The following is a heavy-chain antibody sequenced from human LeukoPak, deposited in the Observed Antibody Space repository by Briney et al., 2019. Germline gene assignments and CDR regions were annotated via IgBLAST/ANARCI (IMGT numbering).Heavy chain of an antibody. CDR1: GYTFTGYY. J-gene: IGHJ6*03. V-gene: IGHV1-2*02. CDR2: INPNSGGT. Sequence: ASVKVSCKASGYTFTGYYMHWVRQAPGQGLEWMGWINPNSGGTNYAQKLQGRVTMTTDTSTSTAYMELRSLRSDDTAVYYCARVNGMVRGSPIYYYMDVWGKGTTVTISS. D-gene: IGHD3-10*01. CDR3: ARVNGMVRGSPIYYYMDV.